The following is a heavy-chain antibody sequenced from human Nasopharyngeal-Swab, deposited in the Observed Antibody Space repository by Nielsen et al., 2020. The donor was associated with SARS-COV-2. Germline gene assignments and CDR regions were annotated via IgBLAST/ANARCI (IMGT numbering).Heavy chain of an antibody. CDR3: IRERQWFGDSS. J-gene: IGHJ5*02. V-gene: IGHV3-7*01. Sequence: GESLKISCAASGFTFSNAWMNWVRQAPGKGLEWVANIKQDGSEKYYVDSVKGRFTISRDNAKNTVYLQMNSLRAEDTAVYYCIRERQWFGDSSWGQGTLVTVSS. CDR1: GFTFSNAW. D-gene: IGHD3-10*01. CDR2: IKQDGSEK.